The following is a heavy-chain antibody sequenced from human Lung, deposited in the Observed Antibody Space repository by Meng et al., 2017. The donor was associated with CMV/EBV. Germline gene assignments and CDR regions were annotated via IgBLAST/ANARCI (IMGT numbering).Heavy chain of an antibody. Sequence: QSGPEVKKPVASVWVSCKASGYTFGSYGICWVRQAPGQGLEWMGWFVNYVDTYPAPKFQGRVTMTTDTHTNTAFMELRSLTSDDTAVYYCASGTPGRSYCDYWGQGTLVTVSS. J-gene: IGHJ4*02. CDR2: FVNYVDT. CDR1: GYTFGSYG. CDR3: ASGTPGRSYCDY. V-gene: IGHV1-18*01. D-gene: IGHD2-15*01.